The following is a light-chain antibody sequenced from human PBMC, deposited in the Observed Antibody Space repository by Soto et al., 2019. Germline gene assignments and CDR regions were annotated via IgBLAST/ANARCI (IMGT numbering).Light chain of an antibody. CDR3: QSYDSSLSGYV. Sequence: QSVLTQPPSVSGAPGQKVTISCTGSSSNIGAGYDVNWYHQLPGTAPKLLIHGNSNRPSGVPDRFSGSKSGTSASLAITGLQAEGEADYFCQSYDSSLSGYVFGTGTKVTVL. CDR1: SSNIGAGYD. J-gene: IGLJ1*01. CDR2: GNS. V-gene: IGLV1-40*01.